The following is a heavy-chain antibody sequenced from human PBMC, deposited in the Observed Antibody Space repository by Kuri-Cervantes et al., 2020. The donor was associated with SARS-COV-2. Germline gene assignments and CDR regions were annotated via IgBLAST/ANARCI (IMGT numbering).Heavy chain of an antibody. Sequence: SVKVSCKASGGTFSSYAISWVRQAPGQGLEWMGRIIPIFGIANYAQKFQGRVTITADKSTSTAYMELSSLRSEDTAVYYSARDRGYSSSWYKPNWFDPWGQGTLVTVSS. V-gene: IGHV1-69*04. CDR2: IIPIFGIA. CDR3: ARDRGYSSSWYKPNWFDP. CDR1: GGTFSSYA. D-gene: IGHD6-13*01. J-gene: IGHJ5*02.